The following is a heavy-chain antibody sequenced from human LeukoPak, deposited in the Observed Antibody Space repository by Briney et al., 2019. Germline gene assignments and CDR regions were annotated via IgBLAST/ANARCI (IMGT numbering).Heavy chain of an antibody. D-gene: IGHD3-9*01. V-gene: IGHV4-59*08. CDR3: ARHQTPNYDILTGYPYYYYYGMDV. J-gene: IGHJ6*02. CDR1: GGSISSYY. Sequence: SETLSLTCTVSGGSISSYYWSWIRQPPGKGLEWIGYIYYSGSTNYNPSLKSRVTISVDTSKNQFSLKLSSVTAADTAVYYCARHQTPNYDILTGYPYYYYYGMDVWGQGITVTVSS. CDR2: IYYSGST.